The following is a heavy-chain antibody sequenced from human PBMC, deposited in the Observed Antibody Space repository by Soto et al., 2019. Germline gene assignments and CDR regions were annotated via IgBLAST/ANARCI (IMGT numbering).Heavy chain of an antibody. CDR2: IYYSGST. V-gene: IGHV4-39*01. J-gene: IGHJ6*02. CDR3: ARHLIGAYGDYERHYYYYGMEV. Sequence: SETLSLTCTVSGGSISSSSYYWGWIRQPPGKGLEWIGSIYYSGSTYYNPSLKSRVTISVDTSKNQFSLKLSSVTAADTAVYYCARHLIGAYGDYERHYYYYGMEVWGQGTTVTVSS. CDR1: GGSISSSSYY. D-gene: IGHD4-17*01.